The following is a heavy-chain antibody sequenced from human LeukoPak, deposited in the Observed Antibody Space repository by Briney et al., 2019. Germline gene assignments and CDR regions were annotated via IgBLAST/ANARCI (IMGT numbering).Heavy chain of an antibody. CDR3: ARVARRGYSYGNDAFDI. V-gene: IGHV3-23*01. J-gene: IGHJ3*02. D-gene: IGHD5-18*01. CDR1: GFTLSSYA. Sequence: GGSLRLSCAASGFTLSSYAMTWVRQAPGKGLEWVSSISDSGGRTYYADSVKGRCTISRDNAKNSLYLQMNSLRAEDTAVYYCARVARRGYSYGNDAFDIWGQGTMVTVSS. CDR2: ISDSGGRT.